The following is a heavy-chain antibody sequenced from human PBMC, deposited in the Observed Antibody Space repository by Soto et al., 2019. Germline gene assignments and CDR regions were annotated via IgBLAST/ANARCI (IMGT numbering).Heavy chain of an antibody. CDR3: ARDQGMTTFGVYSMYFYGMDV. V-gene: IGHV1-18*01. D-gene: IGHD3-3*01. J-gene: IGHJ6*02. CDR1: GYTFTNSG. CDR2: ISTDNGNT. Sequence: QVQLVQSGAEVKKPGASVKVSCKASGYTFTNSGINWVRQAPGQGLEWMGWISTDNGNTNYARHLQGRVSMTTETSTWIADMDLRSLRSDDTAVYYCARDQGMTTFGVYSMYFYGMDVWGQGTTVTVSS.